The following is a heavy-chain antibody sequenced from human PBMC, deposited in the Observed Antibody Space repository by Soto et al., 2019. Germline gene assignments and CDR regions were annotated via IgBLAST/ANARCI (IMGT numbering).Heavy chain of an antibody. V-gene: IGHV3-30*03. CDR3: ARYLYNSFDY. D-gene: IGHD3-22*01. CDR2: ISYDGSNK. Sequence: PGGSLRLSSAASGFTFSSYGMHWVRHAPGKGLEWVAVISYDGSNKYYADSVKSRFTISRDNSKNTLYLQMNSLRAEETAVYYSARYLYNSFDYWGQGTLGTLS. CDR1: GFTFSSYG. J-gene: IGHJ4*02.